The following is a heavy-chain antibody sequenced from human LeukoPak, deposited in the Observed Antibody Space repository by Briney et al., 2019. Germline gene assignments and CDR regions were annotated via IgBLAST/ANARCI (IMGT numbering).Heavy chain of an antibody. CDR2: IYYSGST. J-gene: IGHJ4*02. CDR3: ARGVVIAPQTFDY. CDR1: GGSINSYY. V-gene: IGHV4-59*01. Sequence: SETLSLTCTISGGSINSYYWTWIRQPPGKGLEWIGYIYYSGSTNYNPSLESRVTISVDTSKNQFSLKLSSVTAADTAVYYCARGVVIAPQTFDYWGQGTLVTVSS. D-gene: IGHD2-21*01.